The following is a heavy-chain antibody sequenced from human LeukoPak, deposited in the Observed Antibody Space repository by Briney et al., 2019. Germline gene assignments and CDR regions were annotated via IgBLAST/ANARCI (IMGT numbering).Heavy chain of an antibody. CDR2: ISAYNGNT. V-gene: IGHV1-18*01. Sequence: ASVKVSCXASGYTFTSYGISWVRQAPGQGLEWMGWISAYNGNTNYAQKLQGRVTMTTDTSTSTAYMELRSLRSDDTAVYYCARVRGYYDSSGYRRYYYYMDVWGKGTTVTVSS. CDR1: GYTFTSYG. D-gene: IGHD3-22*01. CDR3: ARVRGYYDSSGYRRYYYYMDV. J-gene: IGHJ6*03.